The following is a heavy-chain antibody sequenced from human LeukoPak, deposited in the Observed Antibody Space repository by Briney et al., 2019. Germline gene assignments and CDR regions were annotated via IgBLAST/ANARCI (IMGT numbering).Heavy chain of an antibody. Sequence: SVKVSCKASGGTFSSYAISGVRQAAGQGLDWMGRIIPIFGTANYAQKFQGRVTITTDESTSTAYMELSSLRSEDTAVYYCAKKETTVTTLFENWGQGTLVTVSS. V-gene: IGHV1-69*05. CDR3: AKKETTVTTLFEN. CDR1: GGTFSSYA. D-gene: IGHD4-17*01. CDR2: IIPIFGTA. J-gene: IGHJ4*02.